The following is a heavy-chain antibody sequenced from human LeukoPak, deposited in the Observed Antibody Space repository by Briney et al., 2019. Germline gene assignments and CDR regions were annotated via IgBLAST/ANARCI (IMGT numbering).Heavy chain of an antibody. CDR1: GFTFDTYW. CDR2: IKQDGSEK. D-gene: IGHD6-19*01. V-gene: IGHV3-7*01. J-gene: IGHJ4*02. Sequence: PGGSLRLSCAASGFTFDTYWMSWVRQAPGKGLEWVANIKQDGSEKDYVDSVKGRFTISRDNAKNSLYLQMNSLRAEDTAVYYCATAVAGSNWGQGTLVTVSS. CDR3: ATAVAGSN.